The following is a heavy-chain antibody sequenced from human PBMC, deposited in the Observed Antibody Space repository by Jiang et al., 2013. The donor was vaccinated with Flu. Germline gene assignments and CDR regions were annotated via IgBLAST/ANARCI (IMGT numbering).Heavy chain of an antibody. CDR2: IYDSRNI. D-gene: IGHD1-1*01. Sequence: GLVKPSETLSLTCSVSGGSIDRSHWWWGWIRQSPGRGLEWLASIYDSRNIDYNPSLKSRVNISVDTSKNQFSLTLSSVTAADTAVYYCARHFSWNDPPLHWGQGTLVTVSS. CDR1: GGSIDRSHWW. V-gene: IGHV4-39*01. CDR3: ARHFSWNDPPLH. J-gene: IGHJ4*02.